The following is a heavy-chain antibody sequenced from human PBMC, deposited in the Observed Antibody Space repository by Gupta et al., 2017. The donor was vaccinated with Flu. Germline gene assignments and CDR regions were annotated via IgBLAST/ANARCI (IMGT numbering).Heavy chain of an antibody. V-gene: IGHV4-39*01. D-gene: IGHD3-16*01. CDR2: IYYSGST. J-gene: IGHJ4*02. CDR3: ARQTLGGLGGGVDY. Sequence: HLQLQESGPGLVKPSETLSLTCTVSGGSITSSSYYWGWIRQPPGKGLEWIGGIYYSGSTYYNPSHKSRVIMSVDTSKKQLALKLSSVTDEGTAVYNCARQTLGGLGGGVDYLGQGTLVTVSS. CDR1: GGSITSSSYY.